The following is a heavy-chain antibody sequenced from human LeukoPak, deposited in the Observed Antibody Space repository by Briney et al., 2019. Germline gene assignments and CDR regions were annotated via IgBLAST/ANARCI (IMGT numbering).Heavy chain of an antibody. CDR3: ARVRSKRRDGYNGDYYYYYMDV. CDR1: GFTFSSYS. Sequence: GGSLRLSCAASGFTFSSYSMNWVRQAPGKGLEWVSSISSSSSYIYYADSVKGRFTISRDNAKNSLYLQMNSLRAEDTAVYYCARVRSKRRDGYNGDYYYYYMDVWGKGTTVTVSS. CDR2: ISSSSSYI. J-gene: IGHJ6*03. D-gene: IGHD5-24*01. V-gene: IGHV3-21*01.